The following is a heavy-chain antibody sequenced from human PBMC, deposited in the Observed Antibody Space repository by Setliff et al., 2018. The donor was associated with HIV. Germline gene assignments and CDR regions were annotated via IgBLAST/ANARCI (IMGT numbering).Heavy chain of an antibody. Sequence: PGESLKISCKGSGYRFSGHWIAWVRQMPGKGLEWMGMIYPSDSDTRYSPSFQGQVTISVDKSISTAYLQWSSLKASDTAMYYCARVFSAGWFDSWGQGTLVTVSS. V-gene: IGHV5-51*01. J-gene: IGHJ5*01. D-gene: IGHD6-13*01. CDR1: GYRFSGHW. CDR2: IYPSDSDT. CDR3: ARVFSAGWFDS.